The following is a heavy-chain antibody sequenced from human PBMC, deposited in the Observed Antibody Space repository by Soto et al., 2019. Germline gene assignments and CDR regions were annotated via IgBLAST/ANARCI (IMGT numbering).Heavy chain of an antibody. D-gene: IGHD3-22*01. CDR1: ARSVSSYY. J-gene: IGHJ6*02. Sequence: SQTMSLTRPVYARSVSSYYWSWVRPPQGKGLEWIGYIYSSGSTNYNPSLKSRATIPVDTPKNQFSLKLSSVTAADTAVYYCTRLNQSSGYCVDVWGQGTTVTVSS. V-gene: IGHV4-59*02. CDR3: TRLNQSSGYCVDV. CDR2: IYSSGST.